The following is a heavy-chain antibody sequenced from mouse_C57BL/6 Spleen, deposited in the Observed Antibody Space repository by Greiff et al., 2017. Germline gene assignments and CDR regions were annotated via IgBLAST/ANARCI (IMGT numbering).Heavy chain of an antibody. Sequence: VQLQQSGAELVKPGASVKLSCKASGYTFTSYWMQWVKQRPGQGLEWIGEIDPSDSYTNYNQKFKGKATLTVDTSSSTAYMQLSSLTSEDSAVYYCARGDGNLFAYWGQGTLVTVSA. V-gene: IGHV1-50*01. J-gene: IGHJ3*01. CDR3: ARGDGNLFAY. D-gene: IGHD2-1*01. CDR2: IDPSDSYT. CDR1: GYTFTSYW.